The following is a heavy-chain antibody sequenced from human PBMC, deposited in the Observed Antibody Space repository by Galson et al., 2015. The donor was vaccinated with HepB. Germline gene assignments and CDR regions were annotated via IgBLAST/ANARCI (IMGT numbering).Heavy chain of an antibody. V-gene: IGHV3-21*01. D-gene: IGHD3-9*01. CDR3: ARAPGGAHRYFDWLLGYFDY. Sequence: SLRLSCAASGFTFSSYSMNWVRQAPGKGLEWVSSISSSSSYIYYADSVKGRFTISRDNAKNSLYLQMNSLRAEDTAVYYCARAPGGAHRYFDWLLGYFDYWGQGTLVTVSS. CDR1: GFTFSSYS. J-gene: IGHJ4*02. CDR2: ISSSSSYI.